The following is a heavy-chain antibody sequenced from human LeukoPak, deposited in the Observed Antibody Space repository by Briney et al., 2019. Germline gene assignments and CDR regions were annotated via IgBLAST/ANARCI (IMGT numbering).Heavy chain of an antibody. CDR1: GYTFTDYY. CDR3: ARVRRFGEGNYMDV. Sequence: ASVKVSCKASGYTFTDYYMHWVRQAPGQGLEWMGWMNPKNGGTNYIQKFQGRVTMTRDTSISTAYMELSSLRSGDTAVYYCARVRRFGEGNYMDVWGTGTTVTVSS. CDR2: MNPKNGGT. V-gene: IGHV1-2*02. J-gene: IGHJ6*03. D-gene: IGHD3-10*01.